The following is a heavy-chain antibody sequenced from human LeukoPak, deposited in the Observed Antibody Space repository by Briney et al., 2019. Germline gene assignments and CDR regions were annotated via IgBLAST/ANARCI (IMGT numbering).Heavy chain of an antibody. CDR3: AADSVAVWYFDL. CDR1: GFTFSSYW. J-gene: IGHJ2*01. V-gene: IGHV3-74*01. Sequence: GGSLRLSCAASGFTFSSYWMHWVRQAPGKGLVWVSRINSDGSSTSYADSVKGRFTISRDNSKNTLYLQMNSLRAEDTAVYYCAADSVAVWYFDLWGRGTLVTVSS. CDR2: INSDGSST. D-gene: IGHD5-12*01.